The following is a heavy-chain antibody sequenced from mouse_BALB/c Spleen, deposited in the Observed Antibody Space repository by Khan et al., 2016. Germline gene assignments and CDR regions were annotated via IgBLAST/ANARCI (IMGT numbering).Heavy chain of an antibody. Sequence: EVKLLESGGGLVQPGGSLKLSCAASGFDFSRYWMGWVRQAPGKGLEWIGEINPDSSTINYTPSLKDKFLISRDNAKNTLYLQMRKVRSEDTVLYYGARAGYYGYLVNWGQGTLVTVSA. CDR3: ARAGYYGYLVN. J-gene: IGHJ3*01. CDR2: INPDSSTI. CDR1: GFDFSRYW. D-gene: IGHD1-1*01. V-gene: IGHV4-1*02.